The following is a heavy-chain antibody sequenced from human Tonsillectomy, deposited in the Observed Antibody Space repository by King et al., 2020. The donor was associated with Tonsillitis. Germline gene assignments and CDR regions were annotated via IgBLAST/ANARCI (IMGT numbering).Heavy chain of an antibody. Sequence: VQLVESRGGVVQPGRYLRLSWSASGFTFRDYAMHWVRQAPGKGLEWVAISSYDGSNDYYAGSVQGRFTISRDNSKNTLYLQMNSLPPEDTAVFFCARAGGGYGGKLGYWGQGTLVTVSS. D-gene: IGHD4-23*01. CDR1: GFTFRDYA. J-gene: IGHJ4*02. CDR3: ARAGGGYGGKLGY. V-gene: IGHV3-30-3*01. CDR2: SSYDGSND.